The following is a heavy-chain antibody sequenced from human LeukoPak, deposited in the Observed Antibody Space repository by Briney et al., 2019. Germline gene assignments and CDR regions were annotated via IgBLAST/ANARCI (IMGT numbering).Heavy chain of an antibody. J-gene: IGHJ5*02. CDR3: AKGVGAAGTSSWFDP. V-gene: IGHV3-30*04. Sequence: GKSLRLSCVASGFIFRDYAMHWVRQAPGKGLEWMATISHDGTNEYHADSVKGRFTISRDNSKNTLYLQMNSLRAEDTAVYYCAKGVGAAGTSSWFDPWGQGTLVTVSS. D-gene: IGHD6-13*01. CDR2: ISHDGTNE. CDR1: GFIFRDYA.